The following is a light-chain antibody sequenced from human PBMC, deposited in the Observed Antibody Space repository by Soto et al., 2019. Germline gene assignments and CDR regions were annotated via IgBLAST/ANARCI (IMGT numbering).Light chain of an antibody. CDR2: GAS. Sequence: EIVLTQSLGTLSLSPGERGTLSCRASQSVNSNYLAWYQQKPGKAHRLLIFGASNRATGIPDRFSGSGSGTDFTLTISRLEPEDFAAYYCQQYGSSPYTFGPGTKLEIK. CDR3: QQYGSSPYT. J-gene: IGKJ2*01. V-gene: IGKV3-20*01. CDR1: QSVNSNY.